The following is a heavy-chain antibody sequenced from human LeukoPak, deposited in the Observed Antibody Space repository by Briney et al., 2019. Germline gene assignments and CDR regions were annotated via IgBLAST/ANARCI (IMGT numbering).Heavy chain of an antibody. CDR1: GGTFSSYA. D-gene: IGHD3-3*01. V-gene: IGHV1-69*13. CDR3: ARGPYYDFWIHPSYYYYYMDG. J-gene: IGHJ6*03. Sequence: ASVKVSCKASGGTFSSYAISWVRHAPGQGLEWMGGIIPIFGTANYAQKFQGRVTITADESTSTAYMELSSLRSEDTAVYYCARGPYYDFWIHPSYYYYYMDGWGKGTTVTVS. CDR2: IIPIFGTA.